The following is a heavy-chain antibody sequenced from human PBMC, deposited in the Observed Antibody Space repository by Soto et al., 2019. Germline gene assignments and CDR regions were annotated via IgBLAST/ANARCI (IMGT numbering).Heavy chain of an antibody. Sequence: PAETLAITCAVSRSSMSGVYSWACIQPPPGKGLEWIGTHSHGGTTYYNPSLQSRVTTSIDTSKNQFSLKLRSVTAADTAVYYCARHSPLPPAIVFWGQGALVTVSS. CDR2: HSHGGTT. V-gene: IGHV4-38-2*01. D-gene: IGHD2-2*02. J-gene: IGHJ4*02. CDR3: ARHSPLPPAIVF. CDR1: RSSMSGVYS.